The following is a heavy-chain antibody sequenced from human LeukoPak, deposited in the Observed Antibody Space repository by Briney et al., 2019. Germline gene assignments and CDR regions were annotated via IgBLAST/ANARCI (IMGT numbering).Heavy chain of an antibody. D-gene: IGHD3-16*01. V-gene: IGHV5-51*01. CDR1: GYSFTNYW. Sequence: MRGESLKISCKGSGYSFTNYWIGWVRQLPGKGLEWMGIIYPGDSDTRYSPSFQGQVTFSADKSISTAYLQWSSLKASDTAMYYCARYPPGGDYYYYGMDVWGQGTTVTVSS. J-gene: IGHJ6*02. CDR2: IYPGDSDT. CDR3: ARYPPGGDYYYYGMDV.